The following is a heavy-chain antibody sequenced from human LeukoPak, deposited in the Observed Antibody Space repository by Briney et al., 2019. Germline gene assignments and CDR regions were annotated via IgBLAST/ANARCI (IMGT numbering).Heavy chain of an antibody. J-gene: IGHJ4*02. CDR1: GGSISSYY. V-gene: IGHV4-59*12. D-gene: IGHD3-16*01. CDR3: ARGWGYFDY. CDR2: IYYSGST. Sequence: SETLSLTCTGSGGSISSYYWSWIRQPPGKGVEWVGYIYYSGSTNYNPSLKSRVTISVDTSKNQVSLNLTSATPADTALYYCARGWGYFDYWGQGTLVTVSS.